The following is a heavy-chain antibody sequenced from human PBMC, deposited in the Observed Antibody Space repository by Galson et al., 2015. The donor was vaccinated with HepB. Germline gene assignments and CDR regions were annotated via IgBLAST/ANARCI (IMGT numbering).Heavy chain of an antibody. CDR1: GGSFSGYY. Sequence: ETLSLTCAVYGGSFSGYYWSWIRQPPGKGLEWIGEINHSGSTNYNPSLKSRVTISVDTSKNQFSLKLSSVTAADTAVYYCASGQQLVYYFDYWGQGTLVTVSS. V-gene: IGHV4-34*01. CDR2: INHSGST. J-gene: IGHJ4*02. D-gene: IGHD6-13*01. CDR3: ASGQQLVYYFDY.